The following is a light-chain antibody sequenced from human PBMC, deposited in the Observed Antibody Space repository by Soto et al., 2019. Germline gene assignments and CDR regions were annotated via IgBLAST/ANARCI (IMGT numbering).Light chain of an antibody. CDR3: QQYISWPRT. CDR2: GAS. Sequence: EITLTQSPGTLSVSPGESATLSCRASQNVLSNLAWYQQKPGQAPRLLIYGASTRATDIPARFSGSGSGTQFTLTIGSLQSEDFALYYCQQYISWPRTFVQGTRVEI. CDR1: QNVLSN. J-gene: IGKJ1*01. V-gene: IGKV3-15*01.